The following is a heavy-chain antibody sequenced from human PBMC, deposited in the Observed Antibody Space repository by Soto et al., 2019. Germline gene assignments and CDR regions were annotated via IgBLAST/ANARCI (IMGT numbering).Heavy chain of an antibody. CDR3: ARGRRFGELLPTTDY. CDR2: IYYSGST. D-gene: IGHD3-10*01. V-gene: IGHV4-59*01. J-gene: IGHJ4*02. Sequence: PSETLSLTCTVSGGSISSYYWSWIRQPPGKGLEWIGYIYYSGSTNYNPSLKSRVTISVDTSKNQFSLKLSSVTAADTAVYYCARGRRFGELLPTTDYWGQGTLVTVSS. CDR1: GGSISSYY.